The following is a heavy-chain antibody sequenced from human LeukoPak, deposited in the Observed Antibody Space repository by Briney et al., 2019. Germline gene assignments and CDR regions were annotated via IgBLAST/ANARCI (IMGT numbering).Heavy chain of an antibody. CDR3: AKEGYGSGTIY. D-gene: IGHD3-10*01. CDR1: GGSISSYY. J-gene: IGHJ4*02. Sequence: SETLSLTCSVSGGSISSYYWSWLRQPAGQGLEWIGRIYTSGSTNYNPSLKSRLTMSLDTSKNQFSLNLSSVTAADTAVYYCAKEGYGSGTIYWGQGTLVTVSS. CDR2: IYTSGST. V-gene: IGHV4-4*07.